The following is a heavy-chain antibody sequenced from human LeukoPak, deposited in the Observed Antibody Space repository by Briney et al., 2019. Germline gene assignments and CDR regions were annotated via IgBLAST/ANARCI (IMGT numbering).Heavy chain of an antibody. Sequence: RGSLRLSCAASGFVFSTFAMSWVRQAPGKGLEWVAVISYDGSNKYYADSVKGRFTISRDNSKNTLYLQMNSLRAEDTAVYYCARDSYGVQDYFDYWGQGTLVTVSS. CDR2: ISYDGSNK. V-gene: IGHV3-30-3*01. CDR1: GFVFSTFA. D-gene: IGHD3-10*01. CDR3: ARDSYGVQDYFDY. J-gene: IGHJ4*02.